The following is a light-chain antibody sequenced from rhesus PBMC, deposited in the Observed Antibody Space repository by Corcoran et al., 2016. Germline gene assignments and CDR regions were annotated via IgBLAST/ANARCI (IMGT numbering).Light chain of an antibody. CDR2: AAS. CDR1: QGISSW. J-gene: IGKJ2*01. V-gene: IGKV1-33*02. Sequence: DIQMTQSPSSLSASVGDRVTITCQASQGISSWLAWYPQKPGKAPKLLIYAASSLQSVVPSRFSGSGSGTDFTLTISSLQPEDFATYYCQQHNSYPDTFGQGTKVEIK. CDR3: QQHNSYPDT.